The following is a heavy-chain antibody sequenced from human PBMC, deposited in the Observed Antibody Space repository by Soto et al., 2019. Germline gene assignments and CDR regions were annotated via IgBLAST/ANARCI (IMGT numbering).Heavy chain of an antibody. D-gene: IGHD2-15*01. J-gene: IGHJ5*02. CDR2: ITSDGSST. CDR1: GFTFSSSW. Sequence: EVQLVESGGGLVQPGGSLRLSCAASGFTFSSSWMHWVRQAPGKGLVWVSRITSDGSSTIYADSVKGPFTISRDKAKNTLYLQMNSLTVDDTAVYYCARPRYCRGGSCSNCFDPRGEGTLVTVSS. V-gene: IGHV3-74*01. CDR3: ARPRYCRGGSCSNCFDP.